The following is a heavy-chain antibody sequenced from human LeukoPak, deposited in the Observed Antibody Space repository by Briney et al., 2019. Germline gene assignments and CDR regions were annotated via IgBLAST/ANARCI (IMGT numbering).Heavy chain of an antibody. CDR1: GGSISSYY. J-gene: IGHJ4*02. V-gene: IGHV4-59*01. Sequence: SETLSLTCTVSGGSISSYYWSWIRQPPGKGLEWIGYIYYSGSTNYNPSLKSRVTISVDTSKNQFSLKLSSVTAADTAVYYCAREVAGSGWTGDSDYWGQGTLVTVSS. CDR2: IYYSGST. CDR3: AREVAGSGWTGDSDY. D-gene: IGHD6-19*01.